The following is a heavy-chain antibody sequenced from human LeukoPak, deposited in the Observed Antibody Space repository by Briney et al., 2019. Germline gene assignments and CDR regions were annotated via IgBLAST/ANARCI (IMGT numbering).Heavy chain of an antibody. Sequence: SETLSLTCTVSVDSICISYWSCIRQTPGRGLECILHIYYSGSTNYNPSLKSRVTISVDTSKNQFSLKLSSVTAADTAVYFCARSAAGLSYGMDVWGQGTTVTVSS. CDR1: VDSICISY. D-gene: IGHD6-13*01. CDR3: ARSAAGLSYGMDV. CDR2: IYYSGST. V-gene: IGHV4-59*08. J-gene: IGHJ6*02.